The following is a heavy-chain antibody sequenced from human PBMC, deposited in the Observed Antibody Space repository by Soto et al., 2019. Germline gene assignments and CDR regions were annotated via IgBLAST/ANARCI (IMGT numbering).Heavy chain of an antibody. CDR1: GGSISSYY. D-gene: IGHD3-10*01. CDR2: IYYSGST. J-gene: IGHJ4*02. CDR3: ARVRRLAPLWFGEQVRGFDY. V-gene: IGHV4-59*01. Sequence: TSETLSLTCTVSGGSISSYYWSWIRQPPGKGLEWIGYIYYSGSTNYNPSLKSRVTISVDTSKNQFSLKLSSVTAADTAVYYCARVRRLAPLWFGEQVRGFDYWGQGTLVTVSS.